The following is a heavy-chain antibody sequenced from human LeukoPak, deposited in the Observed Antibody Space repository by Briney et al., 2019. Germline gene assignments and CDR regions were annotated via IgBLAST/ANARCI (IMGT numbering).Heavy chain of an antibody. CDR3: ARELWLRWNDAFDI. V-gene: IGHV4-34*01. CDR1: GGSISSYY. Sequence: SETLSLTCTVSGGSISSYYWSWIRQPPGKGLEWIGEINHSGSTNYNPSLKSRVTISVDTSKNQFSLKLSSVTAADTAVYYCARELWLRWNDAFDIWGQGTMVTVSS. D-gene: IGHD5-12*01. J-gene: IGHJ3*02. CDR2: INHSGST.